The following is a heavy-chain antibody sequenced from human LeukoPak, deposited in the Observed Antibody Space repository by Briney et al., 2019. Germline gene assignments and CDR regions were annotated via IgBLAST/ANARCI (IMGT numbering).Heavy chain of an antibody. CDR3: ARDVRAYCGGDCYSDAFDI. J-gene: IGHJ3*02. Sequence: SETLSLTCTVSGGSISSYYWSWIRQPAGKGLEWIGRIYTSGSTNYNPSLKSRVTMSVDTSKNQFSLKLSSVTAADTAVYYCARDVRAYCGGDCYSDAFDIWGQGTMVTVSS. CDR2: IYTSGST. V-gene: IGHV4-4*07. CDR1: GGSISSYY. D-gene: IGHD2-21*02.